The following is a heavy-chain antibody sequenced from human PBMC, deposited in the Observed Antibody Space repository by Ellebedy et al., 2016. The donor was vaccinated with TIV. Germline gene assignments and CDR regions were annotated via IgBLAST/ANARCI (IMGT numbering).Heavy chain of an antibody. Sequence: PGGSLRLSCAASGFTFVNYAMSWVRQAPGKGLEWVSAVGGDHTTHYADSLKDRFTISRDNFRNTIYLQMSSLRAEDTAIYYCAKFLKRGSGWPFDYWGQGTLVTVSS. CDR3: AKFLKRGSGWPFDY. J-gene: IGHJ4*02. CDR1: GFTFVNYA. CDR2: VGGDHTT. V-gene: IGHV3-23*05. D-gene: IGHD6-19*01.